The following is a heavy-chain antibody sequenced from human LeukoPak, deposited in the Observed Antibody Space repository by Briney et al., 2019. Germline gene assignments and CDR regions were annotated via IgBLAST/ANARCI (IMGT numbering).Heavy chain of an antibody. CDR1: GFTFSSYG. D-gene: IGHD3-10*01. J-gene: IGHJ3*02. CDR2: IWYDGSNK. V-gene: IGHV3-33*01. Sequence: SGGSLRLSCAASGFTFSSYGMHWVRQAPGKGLEWVAVIWYDGSNKYYADSVKGRFTISRDNSKNTLYLQMNSLRAEDTAVYYCARGQYYYGSGSSDAFDIWGQGTMDTVSS. CDR3: ARGQYYYGSGSSDAFDI.